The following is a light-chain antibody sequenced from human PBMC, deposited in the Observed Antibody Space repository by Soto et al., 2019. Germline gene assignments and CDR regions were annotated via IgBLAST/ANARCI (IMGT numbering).Light chain of an antibody. CDR3: QSYDSSLSGYV. CDR2: GNS. V-gene: IGLV1-40*01. Sequence: QSVLTQPPSVSGVPGQRVAISCTRSSSNSGAGYDVHWYQQLPGTAPKLLIYGNSNRPSGVPDRFSGSKSGTSASLAITGLQAEDEADYYCQSYDSSLSGYVFGTGTKLTVL. CDR1: SSNSGAGYD. J-gene: IGLJ1*01.